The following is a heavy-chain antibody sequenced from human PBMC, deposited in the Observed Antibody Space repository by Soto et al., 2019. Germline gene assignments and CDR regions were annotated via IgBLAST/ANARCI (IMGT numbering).Heavy chain of an antibody. D-gene: IGHD2-2*01. V-gene: IGHV4-31*03. CDR3: ARGPCSSTSCYGDFDY. J-gene: IGHJ4*02. CDR1: GGSISSGGYY. Sequence: LSLTCTVSGGSISSGGYYWSWIRQHPGKGLEWIGYIYYSGSTYYNPSLKSRVTISVDTSKNQFSLKLSSVTAADTAVCYCARGPCSSTSCYGDFDYWGQGTLVTVSS. CDR2: IYYSGST.